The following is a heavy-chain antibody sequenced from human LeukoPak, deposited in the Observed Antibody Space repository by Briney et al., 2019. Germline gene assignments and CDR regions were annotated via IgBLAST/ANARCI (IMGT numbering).Heavy chain of an antibody. CDR1: GFNFSPCA. V-gene: IGHV3-21*01. CDR3: ARDGSGWSRDY. CDR2: ITAGTTHV. D-gene: IGHD6-13*01. Sequence: GGSLRLCCAASGFNFSPCAMTWVRQAPGKGLEWVSTITAGTTHVYYADSVKGRFTTSRDDAKTSLYLQLSSLRTEDTAVYYCARDGSGWSRDYWGHGTLVTVSS. J-gene: IGHJ4*01.